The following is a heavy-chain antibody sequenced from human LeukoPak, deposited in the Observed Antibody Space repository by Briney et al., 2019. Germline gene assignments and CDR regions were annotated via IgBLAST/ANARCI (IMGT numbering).Heavy chain of an antibody. CDR1: GGSINSGTYY. CDR3: AAALTVYGDYPYYFAY. J-gene: IGHJ4*02. CDR2: IYYSGTT. V-gene: IGHV4-31*03. Sequence: PSETLSLTCTVSGGSINSGTYYWSWVRQHPGKGLEWIGHIYYSGTTYYDSSLKSRVTISLDTSKNRFSLKLDSVTAADTAVYYCAAALTVYGDYPYYFAYWGQGTLVTVSS. D-gene: IGHD4-17*01.